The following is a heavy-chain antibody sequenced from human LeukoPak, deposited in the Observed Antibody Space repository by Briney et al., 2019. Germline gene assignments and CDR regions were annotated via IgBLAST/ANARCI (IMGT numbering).Heavy chain of an antibody. CDR1: GFTFSSYG. V-gene: IGHV3-33*01. CDR3: AREGVIYGSGKYSDY. Sequence: PGGSLRLSCAASGFTFSSYGMHWVRQAPGKGLDGVAVIWYDGSNKYYADSVKGRFTISRDNSKNTLYLQMNSLRAEDTAVYYCAREGVIYGSGKYSDYWGQGTLVTVSS. CDR2: IWYDGSNK. D-gene: IGHD3-10*01. J-gene: IGHJ4*02.